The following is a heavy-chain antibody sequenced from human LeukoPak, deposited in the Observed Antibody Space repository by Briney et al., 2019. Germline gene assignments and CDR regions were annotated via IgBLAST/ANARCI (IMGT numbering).Heavy chain of an antibody. J-gene: IGHJ4*02. CDR3: ARVERESSSWYPFDY. D-gene: IGHD6-13*01. CDR1: GGSISSYY. V-gene: IGHV4-59*01. CDR2: IYYSGSA. Sequence: SETLSLTCTVSGGSISSYYWSWIRQPPGKGLEWIGYIYYSGSANYNPSLKIRVTISVDTSKNQFSLKLSSVTAADTAVYYCARVERESSSWYPFDYWGQGTLVTVSS.